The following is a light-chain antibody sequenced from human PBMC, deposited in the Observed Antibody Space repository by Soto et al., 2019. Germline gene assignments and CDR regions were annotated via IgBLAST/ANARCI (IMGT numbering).Light chain of an antibody. J-gene: IGLJ1*01. CDR3: QSYDSSLSGSYV. CDR1: SSNIGAGYD. Sequence: QSVLTQPPSVSGAPGQRVTISCTGSSSNIGAGYDVQWYQQLPGTAPKLLIYGNSQRPSGVPDRFSGSKSGTSASLAITGLQAEDEADYYCQSYDSSLSGSYVFGTGTKLTVL. V-gene: IGLV1-40*01. CDR2: GNS.